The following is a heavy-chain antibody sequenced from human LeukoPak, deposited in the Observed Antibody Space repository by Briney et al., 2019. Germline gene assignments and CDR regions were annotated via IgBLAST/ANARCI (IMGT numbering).Heavy chain of an antibody. Sequence: PSETLSLTCAVYGGSFSGYYWSWIRQPPGKGLEWIGEINHSGSTNFNPSLKSRVTISVDTSKNQFSLKLSSVTAADTAVYYCARGSGSYYPQMYYFDYWGQGTLVTVSS. CDR1: GGSFSGYY. J-gene: IGHJ4*02. D-gene: IGHD3-10*01. CDR3: ARGSGSYYPQMYYFDY. CDR2: INHSGST. V-gene: IGHV4-34*01.